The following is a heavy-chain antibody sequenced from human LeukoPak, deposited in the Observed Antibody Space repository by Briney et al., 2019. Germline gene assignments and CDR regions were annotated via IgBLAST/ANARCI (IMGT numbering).Heavy chain of an antibody. D-gene: IGHD5-12*01. J-gene: IGHJ5*02. Sequence: GASVKVSCKASGYTFTGYYMHWARQAPGQGLEWVGWINPNSGGTNYAQKFQGRVTMTRDTSISTAYMELSRLRSDDTAVYYCARGDSRRAKFDPWGQGTLVTVSS. CDR1: GYTFTGYY. V-gene: IGHV1-2*02. CDR2: INPNSGGT. CDR3: ARGDSRRAKFDP.